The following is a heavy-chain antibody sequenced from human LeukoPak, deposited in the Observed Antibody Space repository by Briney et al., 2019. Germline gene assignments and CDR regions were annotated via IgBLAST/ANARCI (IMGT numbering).Heavy chain of an antibody. Sequence: ASVKVSCETSLYTPTIYYTHCVSQAPGQGLEWMGIINHSGDSTTYPQKFQGRVTMTRDTSTSTVYMKLSSLTSADTAVYYCARHDIGGTSPFDCWGQGTLVTVSS. CDR1: LYTPTIYY. V-gene: IGHV1-46*01. J-gene: IGHJ4*02. CDR2: INHSGDST. CDR3: ARHDIGGTSPFDC. D-gene: IGHD4-23*01.